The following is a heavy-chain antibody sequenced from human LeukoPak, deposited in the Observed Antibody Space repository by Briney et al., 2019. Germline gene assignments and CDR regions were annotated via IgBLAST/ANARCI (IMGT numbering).Heavy chain of an antibody. CDR2: LHYTGST. D-gene: IGHD3-16*01. Sequence: SETLSLTCTVSGGSISGHYWSWIQQPPGKRLEWIGYLHYTGSTNYNPSLNSRITMSVDTPNNQFSLRLTSVTAADTAVYYCARLHALGAEEFDPWGQGALVTVSS. J-gene: IGHJ5*02. CDR3: ARLHALGAEEFDP. V-gene: IGHV4-59*11. CDR1: GGSISGHY.